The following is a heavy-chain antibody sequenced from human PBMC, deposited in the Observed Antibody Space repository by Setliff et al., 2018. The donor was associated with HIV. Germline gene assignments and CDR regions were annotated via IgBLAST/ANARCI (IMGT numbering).Heavy chain of an antibody. J-gene: IGHJ4*02. CDR3: ARDDGGYYYDY. Sequence: SETLSLTCNVSGASITSGSYYWSWIRRPAGKGLAWIGHIYSRGPTNYNPSLRSRVIISVDTSKNQLSLSLSSVTAVDTAVYYCARDDGGYYYDYWGQGKLVTVSS. CDR1: GASITSGSYY. V-gene: IGHV4-61*09. CDR2: IYSRGPT. D-gene: IGHD3-22*01.